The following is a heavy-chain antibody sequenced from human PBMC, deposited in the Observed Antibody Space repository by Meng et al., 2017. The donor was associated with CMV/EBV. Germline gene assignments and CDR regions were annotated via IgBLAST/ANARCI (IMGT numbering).Heavy chain of an antibody. D-gene: IGHD2-2*01. CDR2: ISSSSSYI. J-gene: IGHJ6*02. Sequence: GGSLRLSCAASGFTFSSYSMNWVRQAPGKGLEWVSSISSSSSYIYYADSVKGRFTISRDNAKNSLYLQMNSLRAEDTAVYYCVGGIVVVPAAIHYYYGMDVWGQGTTVTVSS. CDR3: VGGIVVVPAAIHYYYGMDV. V-gene: IGHV3-21*01. CDR1: GFTFSSYS.